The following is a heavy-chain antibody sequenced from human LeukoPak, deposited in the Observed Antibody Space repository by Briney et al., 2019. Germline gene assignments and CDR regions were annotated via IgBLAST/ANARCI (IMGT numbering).Heavy chain of an antibody. V-gene: IGHV4-34*01. CDR3: ARGRYSYGPDY. CDR1: GGSFSGYY. J-gene: IGHJ4*02. Sequence: SETLSLTCAVYGGSFSGYYWSWIRQPPGKGGEWIVEINHSGSTNYNPSLKSRVTISVDTSKNQFSLKLSSVTAADTAVYYCARGRYSYGPDYWGQGTLVTVSS. CDR2: INHSGST. D-gene: IGHD5-18*01.